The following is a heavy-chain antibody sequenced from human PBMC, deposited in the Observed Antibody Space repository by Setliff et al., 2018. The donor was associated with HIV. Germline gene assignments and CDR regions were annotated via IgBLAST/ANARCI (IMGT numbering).Heavy chain of an antibody. CDR3: ARGRGRYGDYRDFDY. CDR1: GYAFTGYY. Sequence: ASVKVSCKASGYAFTGYYLHWVRQAPGQGLEWMGWINPSDGGAKYANNFEGRVTMTRDTSISTFYMEVTRLTSDDTAVYYCARGRGRYGDYRDFDYWGQGALVTVSS. D-gene: IGHD4-17*01. V-gene: IGHV1-2*02. CDR2: INPSDGGA. J-gene: IGHJ4*02.